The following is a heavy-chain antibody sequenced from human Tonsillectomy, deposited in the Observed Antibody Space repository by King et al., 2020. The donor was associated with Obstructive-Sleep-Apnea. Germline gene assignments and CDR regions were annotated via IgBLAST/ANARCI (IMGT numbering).Heavy chain of an antibody. CDR3: ARRYSGSYFLNY. V-gene: IGHV4-39*07. CDR1: GGSISSSSYY. CDR2: IYYSGST. J-gene: IGHJ4*02. Sequence: VQLQESGPGLVKPSETLSLTCTVSGGSISSSSYYWGWIRQPPGKGLEWIGSIYYSGSTYYNPSLKSRVTISVDTSKNQFSLKLSSVTAADTAVYYWARRYSGSYFLNYWGQGTLVTVSS. D-gene: IGHD1-26*01.